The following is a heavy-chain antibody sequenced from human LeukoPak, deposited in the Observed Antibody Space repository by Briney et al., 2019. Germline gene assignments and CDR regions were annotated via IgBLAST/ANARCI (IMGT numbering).Heavy chain of an antibody. Sequence: ASVKVSCKASGYTFTSYYMHWVRQAPGQGLEWMGIINPSGGSTSYAQKFQGRVTMTRDTSTSTVYMELSSPRSEDTAVYYCARDRTARGSWGYYYYGMDVWGQGTTVTVSS. CDR3: ARDRTARGSWGYYYYGMDV. CDR1: GYTFTSYY. J-gene: IGHJ6*02. V-gene: IGHV1-46*01. CDR2: INPSGGST. D-gene: IGHD1-26*01.